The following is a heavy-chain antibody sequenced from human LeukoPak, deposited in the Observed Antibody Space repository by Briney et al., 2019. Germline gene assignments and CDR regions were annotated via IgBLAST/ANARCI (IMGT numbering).Heavy chain of an antibody. CDR2: IYYTGST. J-gene: IGHJ1*01. D-gene: IGHD4-17*01. CDR3: ASSLRYGDYYFQH. V-gene: IGHV4-59*08. CDR1: GGSISSYY. Sequence: PSETLSLTCTVSGGSISSYYWSRIRQPPGKGLEWIAYIYYTGSTNYSPSLKSRVTISVDTSKNQFSLKLTSVTAADTAVYYCASSLRYGDYYFQHWGQGTLVTVSS.